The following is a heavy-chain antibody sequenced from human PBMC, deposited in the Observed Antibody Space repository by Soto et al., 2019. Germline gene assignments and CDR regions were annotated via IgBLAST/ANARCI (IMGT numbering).Heavy chain of an antibody. V-gene: IGHV1-69*13. Sequence: SVKVSCKASGGTFSSYAISWVRQAPGQGLEWMGGIIPIFGTANYAQKFQGRVTITADESTSTAYMELSSLRSEDTAVYYCARAEDFWSGPKYPYYYYGMDVWGQGTTVTVSS. CDR2: IIPIFGTA. CDR3: ARAEDFWSGPKYPYYYYGMDV. CDR1: GGTFSSYA. D-gene: IGHD3-3*01. J-gene: IGHJ6*02.